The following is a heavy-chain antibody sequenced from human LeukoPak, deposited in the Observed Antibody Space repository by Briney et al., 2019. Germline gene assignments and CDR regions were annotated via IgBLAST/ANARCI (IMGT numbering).Heavy chain of an antibody. V-gene: IGHV4-4*02. CDR2: IYHSGGT. D-gene: IGHD3-10*01. CDR3: AKDGEAFDY. J-gene: IGHJ4*02. Sequence: PSGTLSLTCVVSGGSISSINWWSWVRQPPGKGLEWIGEIYHSGGTNYNPSLKSRVTMSVDKSKNQFSLRLTSVTAADTAVYYCAKDGEAFDYWGQGTLVTVSS. CDR1: GGSISSINW.